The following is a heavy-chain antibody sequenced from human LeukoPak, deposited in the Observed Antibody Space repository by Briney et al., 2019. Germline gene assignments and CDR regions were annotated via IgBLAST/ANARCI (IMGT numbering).Heavy chain of an antibody. V-gene: IGHV3-23*01. CDR3: ARDGIATNDY. Sequence: PGGSLRLSCAASGFTFSSYAMSWVRQAPGKGLEWVSAISGSGGSTYYANSVEGRFTISRDNSKNTLYLQMGSLRAEDTAVYYCARDGIATNDYWGQGILVTVSS. CDR1: GFTFSSYA. CDR2: ISGSGGST. D-gene: IGHD5-24*01. J-gene: IGHJ4*02.